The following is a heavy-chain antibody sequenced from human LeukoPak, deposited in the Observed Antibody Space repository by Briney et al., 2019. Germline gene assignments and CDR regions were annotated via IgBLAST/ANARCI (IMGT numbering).Heavy chain of an antibody. CDR2: IGSNGIST. D-gene: IGHD1-26*01. V-gene: IGHV3-64D*06. J-gene: IGHJ4*02. CDR3: VKISYSGGYYFDY. Sequence: GGPLRLSCSASGFTFSNYAMHWVRQAPGKGLEFVSSIGSNGISTYYADSVKGRFTISRDNSKNTLYPQMSSLSPEDTAMYYCVKISYSGGYYFDYWGQGTLVTVSS. CDR1: GFTFSNYA.